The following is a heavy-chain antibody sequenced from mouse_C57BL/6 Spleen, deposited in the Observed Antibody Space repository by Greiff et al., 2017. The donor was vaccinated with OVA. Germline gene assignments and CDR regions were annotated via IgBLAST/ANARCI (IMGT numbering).Heavy chain of an antibody. CDR1: GYSITSGYY. Sequence: EVQVVESGPGLVKPSQSLSLTCSVTGYSITSGYYWNWIRQFPGNKLEWMGYISYDGSNNYNPSLKNRISITRDTSKNQFFLKLNSVTTEDTATYYCARAEGYYFDYWGQGTTLTVSS. CDR2: ISYDGSN. V-gene: IGHV3-6*01. D-gene: IGHD6-1*01. CDR3: ARAEGYYFDY. J-gene: IGHJ2*01.